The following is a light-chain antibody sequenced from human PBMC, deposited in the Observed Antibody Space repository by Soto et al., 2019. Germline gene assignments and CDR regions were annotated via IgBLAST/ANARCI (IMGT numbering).Light chain of an antibody. CDR2: GAS. CDR3: QQVAYSPRT. CDR1: QSVTNNY. Sequence: EIVLTQSPATLSLSPGERGTLSCRASQSVTNNYLAWYQQKPGQAPRLLIYGASRRATGIPDRFSGSGSGTDFTLTISRLEPEDFAVYYCQQVAYSPRTFGQGTTLDIK. V-gene: IGKV3-20*01. J-gene: IGKJ2*01.